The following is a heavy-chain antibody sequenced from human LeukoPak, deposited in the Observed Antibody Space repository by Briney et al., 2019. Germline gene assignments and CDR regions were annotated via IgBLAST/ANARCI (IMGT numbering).Heavy chain of an antibody. D-gene: IGHD6-19*01. V-gene: IGHV1-3*01. Sequence: ASVKVSCKASGYTFTSYAMHWVRQAPGQRLEWMGWIYAGDGHTKYSQKFQGRVTITRDTSASTAYMELSSLRSEDTAVYYCAKTYSSGWWDLDFWGQGTLVSVSS. CDR2: IYAGDGHT. J-gene: IGHJ4*02. CDR3: AKTYSSGWWDLDF. CDR1: GYTFTSYA.